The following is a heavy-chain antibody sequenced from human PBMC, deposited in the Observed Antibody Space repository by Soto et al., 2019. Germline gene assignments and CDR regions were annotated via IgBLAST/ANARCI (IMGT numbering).Heavy chain of an antibody. V-gene: IGHV5-51*01. CDR1: GYSFTSYW. CDR3: ARLISGSIAVAGTSNGGMDV. CDR2: VYPGDSYT. D-gene: IGHD6-19*01. Sequence: VESLKISCKVSGYSFTSYWIGGVRQMPGKCLEWMWIVYPGDSYTRYSPSFQCQVTISADKSISTAYLQWSSLKASDTAMYYCARLISGSIAVAGTSNGGMDVWGQGTTVTVCS. J-gene: IGHJ6*02.